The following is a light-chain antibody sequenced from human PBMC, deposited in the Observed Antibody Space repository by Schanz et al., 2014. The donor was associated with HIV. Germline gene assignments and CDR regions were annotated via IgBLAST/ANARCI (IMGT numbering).Light chain of an antibody. J-gene: IGLJ3*02. CDR2: DVT. Sequence: QSVLTQPASVSGTPGQSITISCTGSSSDVGGYNYVSWYQQHPGKAPKLMIYDVTNRPSGVSDRFSGSKSGNTASLTISGLQAEDEADYHCSSYTNSSWVFGGGTKLTVL. CDR3: SSYTNSSWV. CDR1: SSDVGGYNY. V-gene: IGLV2-14*01.